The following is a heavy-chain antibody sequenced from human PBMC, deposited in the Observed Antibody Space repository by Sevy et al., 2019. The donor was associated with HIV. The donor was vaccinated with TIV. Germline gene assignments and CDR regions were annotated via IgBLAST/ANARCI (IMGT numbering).Heavy chain of an antibody. CDR2: IYPDDSDT. Sequence: GESLKISCKGSGYSFTSHWLGWVRHMPGKGLEWMGIIYPDDSDTIYSPSFQGQVTFSADKSISTAYLQWSSLKASDTAMYYCATSRSGYFDSSGYYIYWGQGTLVTVSS. J-gene: IGHJ4*02. V-gene: IGHV5-51*01. CDR3: ATSRSGYFDSSGYYIY. D-gene: IGHD3-22*01. CDR1: GYSFTSHW.